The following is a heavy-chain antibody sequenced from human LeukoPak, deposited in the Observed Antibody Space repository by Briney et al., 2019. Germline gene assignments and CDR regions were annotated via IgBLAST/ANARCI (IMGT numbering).Heavy chain of an antibody. J-gene: IGHJ6*03. D-gene: IGHD3-10*01. Sequence: SEALSLTCTVSGGSISSYYWSWIRQPAGKGLEWIGRIYTNGSTNYNPSLKSRVTMSVDTSKNQFSLKLSSVTAADTAVYYCARSGVYYYGSGNYYMDVWGKGTTVTISS. CDR3: ARSGVYYYGSGNYYMDV. V-gene: IGHV4-4*07. CDR1: GGSISSYY. CDR2: IYTNGST.